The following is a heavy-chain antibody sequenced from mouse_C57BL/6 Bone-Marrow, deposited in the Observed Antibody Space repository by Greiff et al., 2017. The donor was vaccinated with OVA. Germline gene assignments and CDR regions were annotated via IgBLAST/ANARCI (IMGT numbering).Heavy chain of an antibody. CDR2: IYPGSGNT. CDR1: GYTFTDYY. J-gene: IGHJ1*03. CDR3: ARGGRGYWYFDV. V-gene: IGHV1-76*01. Sequence: VQLQQSGAELVRPGASVKLSCKASGYTFTDYYINWVKQRPGQGLEWIARIYPGSGNTYYNEKFKGKATLTAEKASSTAYMQLSSLTSEDSAVYCCARGGRGYWYFDVWGTGTTVTVSS.